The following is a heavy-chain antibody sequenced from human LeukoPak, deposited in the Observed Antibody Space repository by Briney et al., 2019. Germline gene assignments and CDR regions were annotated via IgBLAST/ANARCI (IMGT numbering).Heavy chain of an antibody. J-gene: IGHJ4*02. CDR3: AKVFYGYTYSSDSYYFDY. CDR2: IYYSGRT. CDR1: GGSISSYY. D-gene: IGHD5-18*01. Sequence: SETLSLTCTVSGGSISSYYWSWIRQPPGKGLEWIGYIYYSGRTNYNPSLKSRVTISVDTSKNQFSLKMSSVTAADTAVYYCAKVFYGYTYSSDSYYFDYWGQGALVTVSP. V-gene: IGHV4-59*01.